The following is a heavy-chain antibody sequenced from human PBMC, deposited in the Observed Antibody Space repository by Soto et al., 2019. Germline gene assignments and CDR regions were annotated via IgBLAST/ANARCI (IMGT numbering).Heavy chain of an antibody. J-gene: IGHJ4*02. CDR2: LLQSGST. V-gene: IGHV4-59*01. CDR1: GASISSCD. CDR3: ARDPGNSSTWYFDK. Sequence: SSETLSLTCTVSGASISSCDWSWIRQPPGKGLEWIGYLLQSGSTNYNPALKSRVTISRDTSKHQFTLNLRSVTAADTAVYFCARDPGNSSTWYFDKWSQGTLVTVSS. D-gene: IGHD6-13*01.